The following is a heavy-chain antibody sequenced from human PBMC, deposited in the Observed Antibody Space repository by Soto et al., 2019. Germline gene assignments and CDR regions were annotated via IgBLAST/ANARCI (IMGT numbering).Heavy chain of an antibody. Sequence: PSETLSLTCSVSGGSIGDYYWNWIRKPAGKGLEWIGGIYSSGITNYNPSLKSRVSTSLDPSKNQFSLKLTSVTAADTAVYYCASHRSGYAFQWGQGTLVTVSS. D-gene: IGHD5-12*01. J-gene: IGHJ4*02. V-gene: IGHV4-4*07. CDR1: GGSIGDYY. CDR2: IYSSGIT. CDR3: ASHRSGYAFQ.